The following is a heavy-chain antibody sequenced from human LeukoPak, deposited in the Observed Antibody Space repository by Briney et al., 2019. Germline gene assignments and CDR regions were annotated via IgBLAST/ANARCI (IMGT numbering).Heavy chain of an antibody. V-gene: IGHV4-59*08. Sequence: PSETLSLTCTVSGGSISSYYWSWIRQPPGKGLEWIGYIYYSGSTNYNPSLKSRVTISVDTSKSQFSLKLSSVTAADTAVYYCARLYSGYDPNFDYWGQGTLVTVSS. J-gene: IGHJ4*02. CDR2: IYYSGST. CDR3: ARLYSGYDPNFDY. D-gene: IGHD5-12*01. CDR1: GGSISSYY.